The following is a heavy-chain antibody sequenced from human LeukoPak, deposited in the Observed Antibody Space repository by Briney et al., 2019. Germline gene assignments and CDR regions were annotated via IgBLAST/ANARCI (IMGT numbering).Heavy chain of an antibody. CDR1: GFTFSSYS. V-gene: IGHV3-21*01. D-gene: IGHD6-13*01. J-gene: IGHJ5*02. Sequence: PGGSLRLSCAASGFTFSSYSMNWVRQAPGKGLEWVPSISSSSSYIYYADSVKGRFTISRDNAKNSLYLQMNSLRAEDTAVYYCARDWSVDIAAAATDWFDPWGQGTLVTVSS. CDR2: ISSSSSYI. CDR3: ARDWSVDIAAAATDWFDP.